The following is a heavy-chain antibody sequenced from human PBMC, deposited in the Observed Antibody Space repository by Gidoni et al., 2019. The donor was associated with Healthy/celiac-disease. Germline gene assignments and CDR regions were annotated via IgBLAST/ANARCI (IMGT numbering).Heavy chain of an antibody. J-gene: IGHJ5*02. CDR3: ARVVPCCSGGSGYGWFDP. V-gene: IGHV4-30-2*01. Sequence: QLQLQEPGSGLVKPSQTLSLTCAVSGGSISRGGYSWSWIRQPPVKGREWIGYIDHSGGTYDNPSLKNRVTISVDRYKNQFSLKLSSVTAADTAVYYCARVVPCCSGGSGYGWFDPWGQGTLVTVSS. D-gene: IGHD2-15*01. CDR1: GGSISRGGYS. CDR2: IDHSGGT.